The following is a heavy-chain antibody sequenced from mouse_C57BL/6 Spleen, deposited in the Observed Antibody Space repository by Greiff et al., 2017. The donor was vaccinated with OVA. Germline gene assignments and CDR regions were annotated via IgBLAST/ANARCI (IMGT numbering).Heavy chain of an antibody. CDR1: GFTFSSYA. D-gene: IGHD2-3*01. CDR2: ISDGGSYT. V-gene: IGHV5-4*01. J-gene: IGHJ1*03. CDR3: AREDGYYAYFDL. Sequence: EVQRVESGGGLVKPGGSLKLSCAASGFTFSSYAMSWVRQTPEKRLEWVATISDGGSYTYYPDNVKGRFTISRDNAKNNLYLQMSHLKSEDTAMYYCAREDGYYAYFDLWGTGTTVTVSS.